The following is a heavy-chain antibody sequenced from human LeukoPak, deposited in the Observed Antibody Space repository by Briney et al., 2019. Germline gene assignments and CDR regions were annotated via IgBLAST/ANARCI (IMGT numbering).Heavy chain of an antibody. V-gene: IGHV1-2*02. D-gene: IGHD6-13*01. CDR1: GCTFTGYY. CDR2: INPNSGGT. CDR3: ARLAAADPFDY. J-gene: IGHJ4*02. Sequence: ASVKVSRKASGCTFTGYYMHWVRQAPGQGLEWMGWINPNSGGTNYAQKFQGRVTMTRDTSISTAYMELSRLRSDDTAVYYCARLAAADPFDYWGQGTLVTVSS.